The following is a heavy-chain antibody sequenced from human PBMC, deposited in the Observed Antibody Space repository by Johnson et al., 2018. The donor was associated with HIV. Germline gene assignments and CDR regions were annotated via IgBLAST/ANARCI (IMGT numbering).Heavy chain of an antibody. D-gene: IGHD6-6*01. CDR1: GFTFDDYT. J-gene: IGHJ3*02. V-gene: IGHV3-43*01. CDR3: AKDLTMYSSSSAAFDI. CDR2: ISWDGGST. Sequence: VQLVESGGVVVQPGGSLRLSCAASGFTFDDYTMHWVRHAPGKGLEWVSLISWDGGSTYYADSVKGRFTISRDNSKNSLYLQMNSLRTEDTALYYCAKDLTMYSSSSAAFDIWGQGTMVTVSS.